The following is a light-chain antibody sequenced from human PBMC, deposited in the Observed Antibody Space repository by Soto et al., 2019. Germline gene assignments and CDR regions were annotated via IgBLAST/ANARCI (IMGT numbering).Light chain of an antibody. V-gene: IGLV4-69*01. CDR3: QTWSTGIRV. J-gene: IGLJ3*02. Sequence: QSVLTQSPSASASLGASVKLTCTLSSGHSSYAIAWHQQQPEKGPRYLMKLNSDGSHSKGDGIPDRFSGSSSGTERYLTISSLPSEDEADYDCQTWSTGIRVFGGGTKLTVL. CDR1: SGHSSYA. CDR2: LNSDGSH.